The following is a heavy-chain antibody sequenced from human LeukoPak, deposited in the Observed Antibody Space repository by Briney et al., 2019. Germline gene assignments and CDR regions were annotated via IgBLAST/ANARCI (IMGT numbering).Heavy chain of an antibody. J-gene: IGHJ5*02. Sequence: PSETLSLTCTVSGGSISNHYWSWIRQPPGGGLEWIGYFSDSGNTIYNPSLKSRVTILGDTSKNQFSLKLSSVTAADTAVYYCARHATGSYSVPWLDPWGQGTLVTVST. CDR1: GGSISNHY. CDR3: ARHATGSYSVPWLDP. D-gene: IGHD3-10*01. CDR2: FSDSGNT. V-gene: IGHV4-59*08.